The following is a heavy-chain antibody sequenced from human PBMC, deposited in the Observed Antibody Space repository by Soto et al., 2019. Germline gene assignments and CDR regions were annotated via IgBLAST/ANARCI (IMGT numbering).Heavy chain of an antibody. V-gene: IGHV3-30-3*01. D-gene: IGHD5-12*01. CDR3: ARGMATRREIDY. Sequence: QVQLVESGGGVVKPGRSLRLSCAASGFTFSSYAMHWVRQAPGKGLEWVAVISYDGSNKYYADSVKGRFTISRDNSKNTLYLQMNSLRAEDTAVYYCARGMATRREIDYWGQGTLVTVSS. J-gene: IGHJ4*02. CDR2: ISYDGSNK. CDR1: GFTFSSYA.